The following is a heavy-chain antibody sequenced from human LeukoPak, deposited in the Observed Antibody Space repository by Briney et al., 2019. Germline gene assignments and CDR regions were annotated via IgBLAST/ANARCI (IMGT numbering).Heavy chain of an antibody. CDR3: ARDVHGDYGSGWFDP. Sequence: VSCKTSGGTFNNSAISWVRQAPGQGLEWLGGIIPVFGTAVYAQKLQGRVTITKEETKRRVYLELSSLTSDDTAVYYCARDVHGDYGSGWFDPWGQGTLVSVSS. CDR2: IIPVFGTA. J-gene: IGHJ5*02. CDR1: GGTFNNSA. D-gene: IGHD4-17*01. V-gene: IGHV1-69*05.